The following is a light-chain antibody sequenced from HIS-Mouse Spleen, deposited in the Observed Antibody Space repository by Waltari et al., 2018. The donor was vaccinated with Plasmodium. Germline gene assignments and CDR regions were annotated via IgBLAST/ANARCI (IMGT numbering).Light chain of an antibody. J-gene: IGLJ3*02. Sequence: QSVLTQPPSASGTPGQRVTISCSGSSSNIGSNTVNWYQQFPGTAPKLLIYSNNQRPAGVPARFSGSKSGTSASLAISGLQSEDEADYYCAAWDDSLNGWVFGGGTKLTVL. V-gene: IGLV1-44*01. CDR1: SSNIGSNT. CDR2: SNN. CDR3: AAWDDSLNGWV.